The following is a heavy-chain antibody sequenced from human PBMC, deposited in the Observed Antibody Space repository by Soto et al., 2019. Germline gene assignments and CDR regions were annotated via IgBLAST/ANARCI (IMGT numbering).Heavy chain of an antibody. CDR3: ARDRRGWGYCSGGSCSSRGPKYYYYGMDV. CDR2: ISYDGSNK. CDR1: GFTFSSYA. Sequence: GGSLRLSCAASGFTFSSYAMHWVRQAPGKGLEWVAVISYDGSNKYYADSVKGRFTISRDNSKNTMYLQMNSLRAEDTAVYYCARDRRGWGYCSGGSCSSRGPKYYYYGMDVWGQGTTVTVSS. V-gene: IGHV3-30-3*01. J-gene: IGHJ6*02. D-gene: IGHD2-15*01.